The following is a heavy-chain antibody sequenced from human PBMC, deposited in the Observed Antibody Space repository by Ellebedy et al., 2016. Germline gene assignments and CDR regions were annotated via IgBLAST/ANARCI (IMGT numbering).Heavy chain of an antibody. V-gene: IGHV3-48*04. D-gene: IGHD1-26*01. J-gene: IGHJ4*02. CDR3: TREAGGSFVDS. Sequence: GESPKISXAVSGFTFSSYSFNWIRQAPGKGLEWVSHISSSGSLKFYADSLRDRFTISRDNAKNLLHLQMNSLTAEDTAVYFCTREAGGSFVDSWGQGVLVTVSS. CDR2: ISSSGSLK. CDR1: GFTFSSYS.